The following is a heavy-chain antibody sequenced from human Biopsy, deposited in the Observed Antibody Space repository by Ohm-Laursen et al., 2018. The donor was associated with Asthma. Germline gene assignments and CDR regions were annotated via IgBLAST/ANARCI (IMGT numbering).Heavy chain of an antibody. CDR1: GFVFSQSG. CDR2: ISYDGSNK. D-gene: IGHD6-19*01. CDR3: ARDSSGSHFDY. J-gene: IGHJ4*02. V-gene: IGHV3-30*03. Sequence: SLRLSCAASGFVFSQSGMHWVRQAPGKGLEWLAIISYDGSNKVYADSVRGRFTIARDNSKNTLYLQMNSLRVDDTGVYYCARDSSGSHFDYWGQGTLVTVSS.